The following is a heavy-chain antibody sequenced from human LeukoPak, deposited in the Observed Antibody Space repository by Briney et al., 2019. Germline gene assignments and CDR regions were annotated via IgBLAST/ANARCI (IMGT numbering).Heavy chain of an antibody. V-gene: IGHV3-30-3*01. CDR3: ARPYSSGWYGDFDY. Sequence: GGSLRLSCAASGFTFGSYAMHWVRQTPGKGLEWVAVISYDRNNIYYTDSVKGRFTISRDNSKNTLYLQMSSLRSEDTAVYYCARPYSSGWYGDFDYWGQGTLVTVSS. J-gene: IGHJ4*02. D-gene: IGHD6-19*01. CDR2: ISYDRNNI. CDR1: GFTFGSYA.